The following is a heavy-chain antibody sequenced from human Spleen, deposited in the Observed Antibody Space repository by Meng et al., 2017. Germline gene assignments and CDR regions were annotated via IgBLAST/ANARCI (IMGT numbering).Heavy chain of an antibody. CDR2: IYSGGST. D-gene: IGHD3-22*01. V-gene: IGHV3-66*02. CDR3: ARDHDYYDSSGYYIFDY. CDR1: GFTVSSNY. Sequence: GESLKISCAASGFTVSSNYMSWVRQAPGKGLEWVSVIYSGGSTYYADSVKGRFTISRDNFKNTLYLQMNSLRAEDTAVYHCARDHDYYDSSGYYIFDYWGQGTLVTSPQ. J-gene: IGHJ4*02.